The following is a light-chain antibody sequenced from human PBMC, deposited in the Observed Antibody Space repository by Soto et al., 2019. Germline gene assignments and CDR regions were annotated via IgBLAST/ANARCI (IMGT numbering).Light chain of an antibody. CDR2: GAS. CDR3: QQYDNWPPWT. Sequence: EIVMTQSPATLSVSPGERATLSCRASQSVSSNLAWYQQIPGQAPRLLIYGASTRAAGIPARFSGSGSGTEFTRTISSLQSEDFAFYYCQQYDNWPPWTFGQGTKGEIK. CDR1: QSVSSN. J-gene: IGKJ1*01. V-gene: IGKV3-15*01.